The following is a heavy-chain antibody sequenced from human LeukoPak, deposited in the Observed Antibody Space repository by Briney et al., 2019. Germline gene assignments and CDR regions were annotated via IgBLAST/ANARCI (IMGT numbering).Heavy chain of an antibody. CDR1: GFTFSNYG. V-gene: IGHV3-33*01. J-gene: IGHJ4*02. CDR3: ARRNGYYLEY. D-gene: IGHD2-8*01. Sequence: GGSLRLSCAASGFTFSNYGMHWVRQAPGKGLEWVAIIWYDGSDKQYADSVKGRFTVSRDNSKNTLDLQMNSLRVEDTAVYYCARRNGYYLEYWGQGTLVTVSS. CDR2: IWYDGSDK.